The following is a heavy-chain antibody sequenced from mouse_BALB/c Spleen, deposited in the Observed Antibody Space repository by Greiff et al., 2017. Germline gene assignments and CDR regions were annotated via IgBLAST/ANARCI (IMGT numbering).Heavy chain of an antibody. D-gene: IGHD2-4*01. CDR2: ISYSGST. J-gene: IGHJ4*01. CDR1: GYSITSDYA. CDR3: ARSGYYDYDDLYYYAMDY. Sequence: EVQLQQSGPGLVKPSQSLSLTCTVTGYSITSDYAWNWIRQFPGNKLEWMGYISYSGSTSYNPSLKSRISITRDTSKNQFFLQLNSVTTEDTATYYCARSGYYDYDDLYYYAMDYWGQGTSVTVSS. V-gene: IGHV3-2*02.